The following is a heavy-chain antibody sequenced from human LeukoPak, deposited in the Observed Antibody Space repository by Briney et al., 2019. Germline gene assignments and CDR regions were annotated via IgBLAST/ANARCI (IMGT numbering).Heavy chain of an antibody. J-gene: IGHJ2*01. V-gene: IGHV3-30*03. Sequence: GGSLRLSCAASGFTFSSYGMHWVRQAPGKGLEWVAVISYDGSNKYYADSVKGRFTISRDNSKNTLYLQMNSLRAEDTAVYYCARGRAYGGVERTWYFDLWGRGTLVTVSS. D-gene: IGHD4-23*01. CDR2: ISYDGSNK. CDR1: GFTFSSYG. CDR3: ARGRAYGGVERTWYFDL.